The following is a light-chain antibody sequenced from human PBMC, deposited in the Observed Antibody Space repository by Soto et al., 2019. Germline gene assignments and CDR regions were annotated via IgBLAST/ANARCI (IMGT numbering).Light chain of an antibody. CDR3: TSYTTIGTYV. CDR2: DVS. J-gene: IGLJ1*01. Sequence: QSVLTQPASVSGSPGQSIAVSCSGTSSDIGAYIHVSWYQQHPGKAPKLMIYDVSNRPSGVSDRFSGSKSGNTASLTISGLQAEDEADYYCTSYTTIGTYVFGAGTKLNVL. CDR1: SSDIGAYIH. V-gene: IGLV2-14*03.